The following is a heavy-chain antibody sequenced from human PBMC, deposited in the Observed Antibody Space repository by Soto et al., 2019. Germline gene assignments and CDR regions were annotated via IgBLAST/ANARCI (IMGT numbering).Heavy chain of an antibody. J-gene: IGHJ4*02. V-gene: IGHV3-11*05. CDR1: GFTFSDYY. CDR2: ISGITSYI. Sequence: QVQLVESGGGLVEPGGSLRLSCAASGFTFSDYYMTWIRPAPGKGLAWVSCISGITSYIRYADSVKGRLTISRDNAKSSLYLQMNSLRAEDTAVYYCARGGGAAGDFDFWGQGTLVTVSS. CDR3: ARGGGAAGDFDF. D-gene: IGHD6-13*01.